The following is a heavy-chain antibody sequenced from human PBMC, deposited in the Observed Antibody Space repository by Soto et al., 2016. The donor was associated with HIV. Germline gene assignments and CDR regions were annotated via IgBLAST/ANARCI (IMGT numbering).Heavy chain of an antibody. V-gene: IGHV3-53*02. CDR1: GFIVSANY. CDR2: IYSGGST. D-gene: IGHD2-2*01. J-gene: IGHJ4*02. Sequence: EVQLVETGGGLIQPGGSLRLSCAASGFIVSANYMSWVRQAPGKGLEWVSTIYSGGSTYHADSVKGRLTISRDISKNTLYLQMRSLKAEDTAVYYCAEQDGSLMPLSHWGQGTLVTVSS. CDR3: AEQDGSLMPLSH.